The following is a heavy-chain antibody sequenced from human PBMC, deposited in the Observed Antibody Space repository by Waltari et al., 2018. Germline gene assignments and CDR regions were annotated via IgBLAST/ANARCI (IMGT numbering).Heavy chain of an antibody. V-gene: IGHV6-1*01. CDR1: GDSVSSNSAA. CDR2: TYYRSKLYN. CDR3: AREGSGWYVDYFDY. Sequence: QVQLQQSGPGLVKPSQTLSLTCAIPGDSVSSNSAAWNGIRQSTSRGLEWLGMTYYRSKLYNDYAVSVKSRITINPDTSKNQFSLQLNSVTPEDTAVYYCAREGSGWYVDYFDYWGQGTLVTVSS. J-gene: IGHJ4*02. D-gene: IGHD6-19*01.